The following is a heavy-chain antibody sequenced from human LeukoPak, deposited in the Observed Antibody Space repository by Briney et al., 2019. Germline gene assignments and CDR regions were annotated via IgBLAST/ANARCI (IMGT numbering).Heavy chain of an antibody. CDR3: ARIHYDSSVYLDY. J-gene: IGHJ4*02. CDR1: GYTFTNYY. V-gene: IGHV1-46*01. D-gene: IGHD3-22*01. CDR2: INPTSGST. Sequence: ASVKVSCKASGYTFTNYYIHWVRQAPGQGLEWMGIINPTSGSTSYAQKFQGRVTMTRDMSTSTVYMELNILRSEDTAVYYCARIHYDSSVYLDYWGQGTLVTVSS.